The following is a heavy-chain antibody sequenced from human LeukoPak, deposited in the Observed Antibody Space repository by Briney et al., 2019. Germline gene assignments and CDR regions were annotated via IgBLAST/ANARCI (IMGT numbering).Heavy chain of an antibody. J-gene: IGHJ5*02. CDR2: INPNSGGT. V-gene: IGHV1-2*02. CDR1: GYTFTGYY. CDR3: ARDQSGSYYNWFDP. D-gene: IGHD1-26*01. Sequence: ASVKVSCKASGYTFTGYYMHWVRQAPGQGLEWMGWINPNSGGTNYAQKFQGRVTMTRDTSISTAYMELSRLRSDDTAVYYCARDQSGSYYNWFDPWGQGTLVTVSS.